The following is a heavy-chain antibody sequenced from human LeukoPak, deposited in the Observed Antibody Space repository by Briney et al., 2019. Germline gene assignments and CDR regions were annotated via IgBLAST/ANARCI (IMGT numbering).Heavy chain of an antibody. CDR3: ARVARVGWQNDPFDY. CDR1: GFTFSSYG. D-gene: IGHD1-26*01. Sequence: GGSLRLSCAASGFTFSSYGMHWVRQAPCKGLEWVAVIWYDGSNKYYADSVKGRFTISRDNSKNALYLQMNSLRAEDTAVYYCARVARVGWQNDPFDYWGQGTLVTVSS. J-gene: IGHJ4*02. CDR2: IWYDGSNK. V-gene: IGHV3-33*01.